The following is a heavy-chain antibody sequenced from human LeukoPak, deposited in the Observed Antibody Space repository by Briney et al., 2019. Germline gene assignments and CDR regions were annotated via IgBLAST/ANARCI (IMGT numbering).Heavy chain of an antibody. Sequence: SQTLSLTCTVSGGSISSYYWSWIRQPPGKGLEWIGYIYYSGSTNYNPSLKSRVTISVDTSKNQFSLKLSSVTAADTAVYYCARHRASSGAPFDYWGQGTLVTVSS. CDR2: IYYSGST. D-gene: IGHD3-10*01. CDR3: ARHRASSGAPFDY. V-gene: IGHV4-59*08. J-gene: IGHJ4*02. CDR1: GGSISSYY.